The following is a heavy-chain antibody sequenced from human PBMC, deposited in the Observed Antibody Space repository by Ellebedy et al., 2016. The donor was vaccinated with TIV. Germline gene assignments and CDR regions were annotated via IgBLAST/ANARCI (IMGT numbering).Heavy chain of an antibody. J-gene: IGHJ3*02. V-gene: IGHV2-70*04. CDR2: IDWDDDT. CDR1: GLSVNTDGMR. CDR3: ARISRDAFDI. Sequence: SGPTLVKPTQTLTLTCTFSGLSVNTDGMRVSWFRQPPGKALEWLARIDWDDDTFYNTSLKTRLTISKDTSKNQVVLTMTVMEPVDTATYYCARISRDAFDIWGQGTMVIVSS.